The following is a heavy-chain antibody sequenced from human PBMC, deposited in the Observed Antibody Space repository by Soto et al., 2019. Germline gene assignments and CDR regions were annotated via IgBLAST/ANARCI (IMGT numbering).Heavy chain of an antibody. CDR1: GFSAGADT. D-gene: IGHD3-9*01. V-gene: IGHV3-53*02. CDR3: ARHAWLEN. J-gene: IGHJ4*02. CDR2: FYTGGTT. Sequence: EVQLVETGGGLIYPGGSLGLPFAASGFSAGADTMNWLRQAPGKGWGWISAFYTGGTTNDAGSVKGRFTIPRDTSKNTLYLQVNSLRVEDTAVYYCARHAWLENWGQGTLVTVSS.